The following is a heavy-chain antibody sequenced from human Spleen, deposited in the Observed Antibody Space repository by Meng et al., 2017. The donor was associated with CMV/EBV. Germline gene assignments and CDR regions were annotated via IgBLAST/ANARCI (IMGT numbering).Heavy chain of an antibody. CDR3: ARDTLYYGMDV. Sequence: GGSLRLSCAVSGFTFSDYYMSWIRQAPGKGLECISCISSNGGITYYADSVKGRFTISRDNAKKSMYLQMNSLRAEDTAVYYCARDTLYYGMDVWGQGTTVTVSS. V-gene: IGHV3-11*04. CDR1: GFTFSDYY. CDR2: ISSNGGIT. J-gene: IGHJ6*02.